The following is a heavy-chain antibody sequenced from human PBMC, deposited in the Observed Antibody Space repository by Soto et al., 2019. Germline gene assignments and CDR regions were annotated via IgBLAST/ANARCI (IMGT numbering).Heavy chain of an antibody. CDR3: ARGVGRSSWTSFDS. CDR2: IYISENT. CDR1: GGSISSDY. D-gene: IGHD6-13*01. Sequence: PWVTLSLTCTVSGGSISSDYWSWIRQPAGKGLEWIGRIYISENTHYNPSLRSRVSMSLDTSKNQLSLNLSSVTAADTAVYYCARGVGRSSWTSFDSWGQGTLVTVSS. J-gene: IGHJ4*02. V-gene: IGHV4-4*07.